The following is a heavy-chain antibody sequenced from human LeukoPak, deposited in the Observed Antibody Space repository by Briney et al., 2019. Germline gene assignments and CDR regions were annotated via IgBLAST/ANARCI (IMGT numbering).Heavy chain of an antibody. V-gene: IGHV3-48*04. CDR1: GFTFSSYS. J-gene: IGHJ4*02. Sequence: HPGGSLRLSCAASGFTFSSYSMNWVRQAPGKGLEWVSYISSSSSTIYYADSVKGRFTISRDNAKNSLYLQMNSLRAEDTAVYYCARDLPRWELLQAGGGYYFDYWGQGTLVTVSS. CDR3: ARDLPRWELLQAGGGYYFDY. D-gene: IGHD2-15*01. CDR2: ISSSSSTI.